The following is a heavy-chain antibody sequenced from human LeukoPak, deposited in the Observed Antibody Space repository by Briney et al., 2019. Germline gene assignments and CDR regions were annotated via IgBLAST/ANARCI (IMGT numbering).Heavy chain of an antibody. CDR1: GYTFTSYY. CDR3: ARDLTSEYSSS. Sequence: ASVKVSCKASGYTFTSYYMHWVRQAPGQGLEWMGIINPSGGSTSYAQKFQGRVTVTRDTSTSTVYMELSSLRSEDTAVYYCARDLTSEYSSSWGQGTLVTVSS. CDR2: INPSGGST. V-gene: IGHV1-46*01. J-gene: IGHJ5*02. D-gene: IGHD6-6*01.